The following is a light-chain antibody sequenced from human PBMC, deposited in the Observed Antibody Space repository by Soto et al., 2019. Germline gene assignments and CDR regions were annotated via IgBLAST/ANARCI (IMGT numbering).Light chain of an antibody. CDR3: QQYGSSQT. CDR1: HSVSSSY. V-gene: IGKV3-20*01. J-gene: IGKJ1*01. Sequence: EIVLTQSPGTLSLSPGERATHSCRASHSVSSSYLAWYQQKPGQAPRLLIYGASSRATGIPDRFSGSGSGTDFTLTISRLEPEDFAVYYCQQYGSSQTFGQGTKVEIK. CDR2: GAS.